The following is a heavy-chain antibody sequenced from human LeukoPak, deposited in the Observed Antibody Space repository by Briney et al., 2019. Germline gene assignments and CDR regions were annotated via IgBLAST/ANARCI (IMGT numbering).Heavy chain of an antibody. J-gene: IGHJ4*02. CDR2: IYYSGST. CDR1: GGSISSGDYY. Sequence: SQTLSLTCTVSGGSISSGDYYWSWIRQPPGKGLEWIGYIYYSGSTYYNPSLKSRVTISVDTSKNQFSLKLSSVTAADTAVYYCARTSGYDFWSGYYGSDYWGQGTLVTVSS. CDR3: ARTSGYDFWSGYYGSDY. V-gene: IGHV4-30-4*08. D-gene: IGHD3-3*01.